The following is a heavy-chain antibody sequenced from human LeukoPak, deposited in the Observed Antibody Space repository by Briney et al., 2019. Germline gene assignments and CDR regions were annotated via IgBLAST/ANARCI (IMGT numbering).Heavy chain of an antibody. D-gene: IGHD5-18*01. J-gene: IGHJ4*02. V-gene: IGHV3-21*01. CDR2: ISSSSSYI. CDR3: ARKTSAWIQLWFIDY. Sequence: PGGSLRLSCAASGFTFSSYSMNWVRQAPGKGLEWVSSISSSSSYIYYADSVKGRFTISRDNAENSLYLQMNSLRAEDTAVYYCARKTSAWIQLWFIDYWGQGTLVTVSS. CDR1: GFTFSSYS.